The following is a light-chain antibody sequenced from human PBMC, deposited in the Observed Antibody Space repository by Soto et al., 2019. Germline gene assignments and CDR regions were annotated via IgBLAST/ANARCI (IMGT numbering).Light chain of an antibody. Sequence: EIVLTQSPGTLSLSPGERATLSCRASQSVSSNYLAWYQQKPGQAPRLLIYGASSRATGIPDRFSGSGSGTDFTLTISSLEPEDFAVYYCQQYGSSPRTFGPGTKVEIK. CDR3: QQYGSSPRT. V-gene: IGKV3-20*01. CDR1: QSVSSNY. CDR2: GAS. J-gene: IGKJ1*01.